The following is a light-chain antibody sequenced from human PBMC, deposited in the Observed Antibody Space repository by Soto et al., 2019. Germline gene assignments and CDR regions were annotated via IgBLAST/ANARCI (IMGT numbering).Light chain of an antibody. J-gene: IGKJ1*01. CDR3: QQDNSYST. CDR1: QSISTW. V-gene: IGKV1-5*03. CDR2: KAS. Sequence: DIQMTQSPSTLSASVGDRVTITCRASQSISTWLAWYQQKPGKAPKLLIYKASSFESGVPSRFSCSGSGTEFTLTISSLQPDDFATYYCQQDNSYSTFGQGTKVEI.